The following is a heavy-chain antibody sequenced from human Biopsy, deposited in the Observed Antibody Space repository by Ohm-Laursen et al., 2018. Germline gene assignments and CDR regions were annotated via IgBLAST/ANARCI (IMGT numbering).Heavy chain of an antibody. CDR2: IWYDGSNK. CDR3: AREGDDSSGYTPHYFDY. V-gene: IGHV3-33*01. D-gene: IGHD3-22*01. Sequence: SLRLSCAASGFTFSSYGMHWVRQAPGKGLEWAAAIWYDGSNKNYADSVKGRFTISRDNSKNTLYLQMNSLRAEDTAVYYCAREGDDSSGYTPHYFDYWGQGTLVTVSS. CDR1: GFTFSSYG. J-gene: IGHJ4*02.